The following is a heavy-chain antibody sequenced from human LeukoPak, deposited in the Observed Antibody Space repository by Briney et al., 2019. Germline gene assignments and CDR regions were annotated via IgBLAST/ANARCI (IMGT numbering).Heavy chain of an antibody. J-gene: IGHJ4*02. CDR3: AKDRTYYDFWSGYPYFDY. CDR2: ISGSGGST. Sequence: SGGSLRPSCAASGFTFSSYAMSWVRQAPGKGLEWVSAISGSGGSTYYADSVKGRFTISRDNSKNTLYLQMNSLRAEDTAVYYCAKDRTYYDFWSGYPYFDYWGQGTLVTVSS. CDR1: GFTFSSYA. V-gene: IGHV3-23*01. D-gene: IGHD3-3*01.